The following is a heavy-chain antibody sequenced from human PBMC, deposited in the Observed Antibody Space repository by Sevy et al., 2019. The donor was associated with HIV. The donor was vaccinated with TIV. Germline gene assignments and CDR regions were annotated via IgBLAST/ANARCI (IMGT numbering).Heavy chain of an antibody. J-gene: IGHJ4*02. D-gene: IGHD1-26*01. Sequence: GGSLRLSCAASEFTFSIYDRHWVRQATGKGLEWVSAINTVGDTYYPGSVKGRFTISRENAKNSLYLQMNSLRAGDTAVYYCARGALSGSYGGPLDYWGQGTLVTVSS. V-gene: IGHV3-13*01. CDR2: INTVGDT. CDR3: ARGALSGSYGGPLDY. CDR1: EFTFSIYD.